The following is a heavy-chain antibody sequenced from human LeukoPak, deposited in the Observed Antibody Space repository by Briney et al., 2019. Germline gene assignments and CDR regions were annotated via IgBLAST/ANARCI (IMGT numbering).Heavy chain of an antibody. D-gene: IGHD6-13*01. CDR2: MNPNSGNT. J-gene: IGHJ6*02. CDR1: GYTFTSYD. Sequence: GASVKVSCKASGYTFTSYDINWVRQATGQGLEWMGWMNPNSGNTGYAQKFQGRVTMTRNTSISTAYMELSSLRSEDTAVYYCARGLFRTPYSSSWRIGYYYYGMDVWGQGTTVTVSS. CDR3: ARGLFRTPYSSSWRIGYYYYGMDV. V-gene: IGHV1-8*01.